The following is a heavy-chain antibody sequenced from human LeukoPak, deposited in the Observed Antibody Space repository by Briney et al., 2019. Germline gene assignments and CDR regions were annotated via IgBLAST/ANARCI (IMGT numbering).Heavy chain of an antibody. Sequence: SETLSLTCAVYGGSFSGYYWSWIRQPPGKGLEWIGEINHSGSTNYNPSLKSRVTISVDTSKNQFSLKLSSVTAADTAVYYCARGGIAAAGPPLRYYYYGMDVWGQGTTVTVSS. CDR1: GGSFSGYY. CDR3: ARGGIAAAGPPLRYYYYGMDV. D-gene: IGHD6-13*01. J-gene: IGHJ6*02. CDR2: INHSGST. V-gene: IGHV4-34*01.